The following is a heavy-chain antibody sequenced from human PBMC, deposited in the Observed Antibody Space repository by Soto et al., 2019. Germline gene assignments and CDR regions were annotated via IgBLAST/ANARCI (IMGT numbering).Heavy chain of an antibody. Sequence: TSETLSLTCTVSGGSISSYYWSWIRQPPGKGLEWIGYIYYSGSTNYNPSLKSRVTISVDTSKNQFSLKLSSVTAADTAVYYCARVLRFLEWPQVMDVWGKGTTVTVSS. CDR2: IYYSGST. J-gene: IGHJ6*03. V-gene: IGHV4-59*01. CDR3: ARVLRFLEWPQVMDV. CDR1: GGSISSYY. D-gene: IGHD3-3*01.